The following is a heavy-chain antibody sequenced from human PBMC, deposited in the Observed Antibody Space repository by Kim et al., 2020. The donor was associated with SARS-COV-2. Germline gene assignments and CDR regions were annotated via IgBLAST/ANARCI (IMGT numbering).Heavy chain of an antibody. V-gene: IGHV4-59*08. D-gene: IGHD5-12*01. CDR1: GGSISSYY. CDR2: IYYSGST. CDR3: ARTRDVPLRGYSGYGSPTFDY. J-gene: IGHJ4*02. Sequence: SETLSLTCTVSGGSISSYYWSWIRQPPGKGLEWIGYIYYSGSTNYNPSLKSRVTISVDTSKNQFSLKLSSVTAADTAVYYCARTRDVPLRGYSGYGSPTFDYWGQGTLVTVSS.